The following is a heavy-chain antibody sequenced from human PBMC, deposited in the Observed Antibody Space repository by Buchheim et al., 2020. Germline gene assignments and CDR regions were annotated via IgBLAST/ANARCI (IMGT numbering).Heavy chain of an antibody. D-gene: IGHD1-26*01. CDR1: GGSISSGGYY. CDR2: IYYSGST. J-gene: IGHJ6*02. CDR3: ARVKVDYYYYYGMDV. Sequence: QVQLQESGPGLVKPSQTLSLTCTVSGGSISSGGYYWSWIRQHPGKGLEWIGYIYYSGSTYYTPSLKSRVTISVDPTKHQFSLKLSSVTAADTAVYYCARVKVDYYYYYGMDVWGQGTT. V-gene: IGHV4-31*03.